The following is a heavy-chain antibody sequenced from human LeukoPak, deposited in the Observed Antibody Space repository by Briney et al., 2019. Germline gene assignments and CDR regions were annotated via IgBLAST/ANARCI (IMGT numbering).Heavy chain of an antibody. CDR2: IYSGGST. J-gene: IGHJ6*03. V-gene: IGHV3-66*01. CDR3: ARDGVRAGIQLWLTGYYYYMDV. Sequence: PGGSLRLSCAASGFTVSSNYMSWVRQAPGKGLEWVSVIYSGGSTYYADSVKGRFTISRDNSKNTLYLQMNSLRAEDTAVYYCARDGVRAGIQLWLTGYYYYMDVWGKGTTVTI. CDR1: GFTVSSNY. D-gene: IGHD5-18*01.